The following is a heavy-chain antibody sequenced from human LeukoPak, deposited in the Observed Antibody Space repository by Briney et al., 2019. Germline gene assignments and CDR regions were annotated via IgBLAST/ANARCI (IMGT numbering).Heavy chain of an antibody. D-gene: IGHD6-19*01. J-gene: IGHJ4*02. Sequence: GGSLRLSCAASRFTFSGSDMHWVRQASGKGLEWVGRIRSKAISFATAYAASVKGRFTISRDDSKNTAYLQMNSLKTEDTAVYYCARPHFDYSSGWYSDYWGQGTLVTVSS. V-gene: IGHV3-73*01. CDR2: IRSKAISFAT. CDR3: ARPHFDYSSGWYSDY. CDR1: RFTFSGSD.